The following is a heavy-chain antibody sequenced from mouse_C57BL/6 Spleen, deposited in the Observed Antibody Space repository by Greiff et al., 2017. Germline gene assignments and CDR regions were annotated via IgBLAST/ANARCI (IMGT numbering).Heavy chain of an antibody. CDR1: GYTFTSYW. Sequence: VQLQQSGAELVKPGASVKMSCKASGYTFTSYWITWVKQRPGQGLEWIGDIYPGSGSTNYNEKFKSKATLTVDTSSSTAYMQLSSLTSEDSAVYYCARPIYYYGSSYVNYAMDYWGQGTSVTVSS. J-gene: IGHJ4*01. V-gene: IGHV1-55*01. CDR3: ARPIYYYGSSYVNYAMDY. D-gene: IGHD1-1*01. CDR2: IYPGSGST.